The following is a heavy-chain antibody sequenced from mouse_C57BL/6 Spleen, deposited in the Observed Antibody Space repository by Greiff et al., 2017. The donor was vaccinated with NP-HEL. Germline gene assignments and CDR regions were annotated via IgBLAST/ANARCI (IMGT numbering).Heavy chain of an antibody. V-gene: IGHV14-3*01. D-gene: IGHD2-3*01. CDR1: GFNIKNTY. J-gene: IGHJ1*03. CDR2: IDPANGNT. CDR3: AAMMVTPQYFDV. Sequence: EVQLQQSVAELVRPGASVKLSCTASGFNIKNTYMHWVKQRPEQGLEWIGRIDPANGNTKYAPKFQGKATITADTSSNTAYLQLSSLTSEDNAIDYCAAMMVTPQYFDVWGTGTTVTVSS.